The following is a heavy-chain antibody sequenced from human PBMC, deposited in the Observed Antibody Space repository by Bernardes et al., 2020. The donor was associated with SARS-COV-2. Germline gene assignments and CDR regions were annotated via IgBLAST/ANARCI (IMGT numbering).Heavy chain of an antibody. CDR3: ARGPATTAATSWFDP. J-gene: IGHJ5*02. CDR2: MKEEGGEK. V-gene: IGHV3-7*01. Sequence: GSLRLSCAASGFTLSSYWMGWVRQAPGKGLEWVASMKEEGGEKYYVDSVTGRFTVSRDNAKNSLYLQMNSLRAEDTAVYYCARGPATTAATSWFDPWCQGTLVTVSS. CDR1: GFTLSSYW. D-gene: IGHD2-2*01.